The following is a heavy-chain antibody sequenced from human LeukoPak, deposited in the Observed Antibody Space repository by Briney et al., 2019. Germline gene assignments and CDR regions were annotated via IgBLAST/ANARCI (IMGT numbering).Heavy chain of an antibody. CDR2: IYYSGST. V-gene: IGHV4-59*01. D-gene: IGHD2-8*01. J-gene: IGHJ4*02. CDR1: GGSISSYY. Sequence: SETLSLTCTVSGGSISSYYWSWIRQPPGKGLDWIGYIYYSGSTNYNPSLKSRVTISVDTSKNQFSLKLSSVTAADTAVYYCAREDPVYAMDYWGQGTLVTVSS. CDR3: AREDPVYAMDY.